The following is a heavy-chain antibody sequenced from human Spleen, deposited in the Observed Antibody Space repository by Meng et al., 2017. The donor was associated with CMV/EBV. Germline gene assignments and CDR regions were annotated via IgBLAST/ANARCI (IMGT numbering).Heavy chain of an antibody. D-gene: IGHD1-26*01. CDR2: INLSGGST. Sequence: ASVKVSCKASGYTFSSYHMHWVRQAPGQGLEWMGIINLSGGSTTYAQKFQGRVTMTRDTSTSTVYMELSSLRSEDTAVYYCAREVVGGALDYWGQGTLVTVSS. V-gene: IGHV1-46*01. CDR1: GYTFSSYH. CDR3: AREVVGGALDY. J-gene: IGHJ4*02.